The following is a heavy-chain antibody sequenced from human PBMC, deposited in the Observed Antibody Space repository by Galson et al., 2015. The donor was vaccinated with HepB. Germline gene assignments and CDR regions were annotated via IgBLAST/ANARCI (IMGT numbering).Heavy chain of an antibody. D-gene: IGHD6-13*01. CDR2: IIPILGIA. CDR1: GGTFSSYT. V-gene: IGHV1-69*04. J-gene: IGHJ3*02. CDR3: ARDERYSQRQLGDAFDI. Sequence: SVKVSCKASGGTFSSYTISWVRQAPGQGLEWMGRIIPILGIANYAQKFQGRVTITADKSTSTAYMELSSLRSEDTAVYYCARDERYSQRQLGDAFDIWGQGTMVTVSS.